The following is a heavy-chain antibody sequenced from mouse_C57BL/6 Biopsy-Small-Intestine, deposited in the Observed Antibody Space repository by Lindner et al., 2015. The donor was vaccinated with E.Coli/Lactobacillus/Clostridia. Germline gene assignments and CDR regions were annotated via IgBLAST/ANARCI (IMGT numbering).Heavy chain of an antibody. CDR1: GYTFTNYA. V-gene: IGHV1-14*01. CDR2: FSAYNGDS. CDR3: ARDPISYDSDGYFIY. D-gene: IGHD2-3*01. Sequence: SVKVSCKASGYTFTNYAISWVRQAPGQGLEWMGWFSAYNGDSNYAPKLQGRVTMTTDASTSTAYMELRSLTSDDTAVYYCARDPISYDSDGYFIYWGQGTVVTVSS. J-gene: IGHJ4*01.